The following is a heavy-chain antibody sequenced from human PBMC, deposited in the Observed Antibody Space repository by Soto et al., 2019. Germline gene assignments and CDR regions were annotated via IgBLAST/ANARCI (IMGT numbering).Heavy chain of an antibody. J-gene: IGHJ3*02. Sequence: QVRLQEWGPGLVKPSQTLSLKCSVSGGSITTGGRYWSWIRQLPGKGLEWIGDIYYSGNTYYNASLKSRVTISVEAAKNHFSLKLSSVIAGDTAVYYCAQALVFTGGDGFDIWGQGRLVTVSS. CDR2: IYYSGNT. V-gene: IGHV4-31*02. D-gene: IGHD1-1*01. CDR3: AQALVFTGGDGFDI. CDR1: GGSITTGGRY.